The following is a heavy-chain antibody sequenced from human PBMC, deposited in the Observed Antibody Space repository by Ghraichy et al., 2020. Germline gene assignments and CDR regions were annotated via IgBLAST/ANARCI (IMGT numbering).Heavy chain of an antibody. J-gene: IGHJ3*01. CDR1: GFTLGDFN. CDR3: AKLSAVCFGSMCYVNDPLAL. V-gene: IGHV3-21*06. Sequence: GGSLRLSCGASGFTLGDFNMDWVRQAPGKGLEWVSSIRSRSGHIFYSDSVKGRFTASRDDSENSLFLQLDSLRPDDTAVYFCAKLSAVCFGSMCYVNDPLALWGPGTMVTVSS. CDR2: IRSRSGHI. D-gene: IGHD2-2*01.